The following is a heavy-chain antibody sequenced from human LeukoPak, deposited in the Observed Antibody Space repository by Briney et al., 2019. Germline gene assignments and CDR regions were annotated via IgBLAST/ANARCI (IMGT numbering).Heavy chain of an antibody. J-gene: IGHJ6*02. CDR1: GYTFTSYY. CDR3: ALGVSYDFWSGPITRWYYYYYYGMDV. D-gene: IGHD3-3*01. Sequence: ASVKVSCKASGYTFTSYYMHWVRQAPGQGLEWMGIINPSGGSTSYAQKFQGRVTMTRDTSTSTVYMELSSLRSEDTAVYYCALGVSYDFWSGPITRWYYYYYYGMDVWGQGTLVTVSS. V-gene: IGHV1-46*01. CDR2: INPSGGST.